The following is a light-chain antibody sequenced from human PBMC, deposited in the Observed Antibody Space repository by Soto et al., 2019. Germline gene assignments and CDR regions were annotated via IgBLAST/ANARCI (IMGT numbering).Light chain of an antibody. V-gene: IGKV3-15*01. CDR2: GAS. Sequence: EIVMTQSPATLSVSPGERATLSCRASQSDSSNLAWYQQKPGQAPRLLIYGASTRATGIPARFSGSGSGTEFTLTISNLQSEDFAVYYCQQYNNWPRTFGQGTKVEIK. CDR3: QQYNNWPRT. CDR1: QSDSSN. J-gene: IGKJ1*01.